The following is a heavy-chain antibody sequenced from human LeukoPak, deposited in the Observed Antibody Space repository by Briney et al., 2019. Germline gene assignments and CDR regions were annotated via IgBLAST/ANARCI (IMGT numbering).Heavy chain of an antibody. Sequence: PGGSLRLSCAASGFTFSSYWMSWVRQAPGKGLEWVANIKQDGSEKYYVDSVKGRFTISRDNAKNSLYLQMNSLRAEDTAVYYCARDGVLRFLEWLFDYYGMDVWGQGTMVIVSS. CDR1: GFTFSSYW. CDR2: IKQDGSEK. J-gene: IGHJ6*02. D-gene: IGHD3-3*01. V-gene: IGHV3-7*03. CDR3: ARDGVLRFLEWLFDYYGMDV.